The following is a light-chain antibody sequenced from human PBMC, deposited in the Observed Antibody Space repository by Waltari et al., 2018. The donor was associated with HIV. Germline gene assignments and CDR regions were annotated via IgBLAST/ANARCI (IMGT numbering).Light chain of an antibody. CDR2: SNY. V-gene: IGLV1-51*01. J-gene: IGLJ2*01. CDR3: GTWDTTLSAVV. Sequence: QSLLTQPPSVSAAPGQIVTISCSGTHSNIGTNYISWYQHLPGTAPKLIIYSNYKRPSGIPDRFSGSKSGTSATLGVSGLQTGDEADYFCGTWDTTLSAVVFGGGTKLTVL. CDR1: HSNIGTNY.